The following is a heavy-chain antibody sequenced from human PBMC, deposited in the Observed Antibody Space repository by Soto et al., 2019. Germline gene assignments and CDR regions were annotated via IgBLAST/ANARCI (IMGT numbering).Heavy chain of an antibody. CDR3: AAQPPDYYYYYMDV. J-gene: IGHJ6*03. CDR2: IYYSGST. CDR1: GGSISSGGYY. Sequence: QVQLQESGPGLVKPSQTLSLTCTVSGGSISSGGYYWSWIRQHPGKGLEWIGYIYYSGSTYYNPSPKSRVTISVDTSKNQFSLKLSSVTAADTAVYYCAAQPPDYYYYYMDVWGKGTTVTVSS. V-gene: IGHV4-31*03.